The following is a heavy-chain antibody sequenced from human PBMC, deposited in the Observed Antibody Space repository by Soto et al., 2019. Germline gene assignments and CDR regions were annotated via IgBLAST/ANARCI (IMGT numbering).Heavy chain of an antibody. CDR2: INHSGST. Sequence: SETLSLTCAVYGGSFSGYYWSWIRQPPGKGLEWIGEINHSGSTNYNPSLKSRVTISVDTSKNQFSLKLSSVTAADTAVYYCARGLRTTSIGMDVWGQGTTVTVSS. CDR3: ARGLRTTSIGMDV. CDR1: GGSFSGYY. V-gene: IGHV4-34*01. J-gene: IGHJ6*01. D-gene: IGHD1-26*01.